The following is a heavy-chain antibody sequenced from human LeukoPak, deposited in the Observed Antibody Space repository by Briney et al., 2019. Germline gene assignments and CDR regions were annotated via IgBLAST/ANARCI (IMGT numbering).Heavy chain of an antibody. Sequence: ASVKVSCKASGYIFSSYAMNWVRQAPGQGLEWMGWINTNTGNPTYAQGFTGRFVFSLDTSVSTAYLQISSLKAEDTAVYYCARVVAAGVGPQYGMDVWGQGTTVTVSS. CDR1: GYIFSSYA. J-gene: IGHJ6*02. CDR2: INTNTGNP. D-gene: IGHD6-13*01. CDR3: ARVVAAGVGPQYGMDV. V-gene: IGHV7-4-1*02.